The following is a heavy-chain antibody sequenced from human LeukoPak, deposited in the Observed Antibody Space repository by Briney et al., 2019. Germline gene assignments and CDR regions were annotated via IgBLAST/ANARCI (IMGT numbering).Heavy chain of an antibody. CDR2: INHSGST. D-gene: IGHD3-22*01. Sequence: SETLSLTCAVYGGSFSGYYWSWIRQPPGKGLEWIGEINHSGSTNYNPSLKSRVTVSVDTSKNQFSLKLSSVTAADTAVYFCARGPYSYDSSGAFDIWGQGAMVTVSS. CDR3: ARGPYSYDSSGAFDI. J-gene: IGHJ3*02. V-gene: IGHV4-34*01. CDR1: GGSFSGYY.